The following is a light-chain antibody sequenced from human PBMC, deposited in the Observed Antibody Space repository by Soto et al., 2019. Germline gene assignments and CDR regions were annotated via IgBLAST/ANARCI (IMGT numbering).Light chain of an antibody. CDR2: EVT. V-gene: IGLV2-14*01. Sequence: SVLTQPASVSVSPGQSITISCSGTSDDVGGYNYVSWYQQHPGKAPKLMISEVTDRPSGVSNRFSGSKSGNTASLTISGLQAEDEADYYCSSYTSSSSYVFGTGTKVTVL. CDR3: SSYTSSSSYV. J-gene: IGLJ1*01. CDR1: SDDVGGYNY.